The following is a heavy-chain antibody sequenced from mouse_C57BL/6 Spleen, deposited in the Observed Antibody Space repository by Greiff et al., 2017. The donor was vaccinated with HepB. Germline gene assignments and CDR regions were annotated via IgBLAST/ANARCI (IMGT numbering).Heavy chain of an antibody. D-gene: IGHD4-1*01. CDR1: GFTFSDYG. Sequence: EVQAVESGGGLVKPGGSLKLSCAASGFTFSDYGMHWVRQAPEKGLEWVAYISSGSSTIYYADTVKGRFTISRDNAKNTLFLQLTSLRSEDTAMYYCARLGRGFMDYWGQGTSVTVSS. J-gene: IGHJ4*01. V-gene: IGHV5-17*01. CDR3: ARLGRGFMDY. CDR2: ISSGSSTI.